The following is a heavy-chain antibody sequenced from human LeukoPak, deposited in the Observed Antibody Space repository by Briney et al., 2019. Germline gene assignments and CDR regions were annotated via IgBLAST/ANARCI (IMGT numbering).Heavy chain of an antibody. J-gene: IGHJ6*03. CDR3: ARDCQDRAARPGDYYYYMDV. CDR1: GGSISSGSYY. CDR2: IYTSGST. Sequence: PSETLSLTCTVSGGSISSGSYYWSWIRQPAGKGLEWIGRIYTSGSTNYNPSLKSRVTISVDTSKNQFSLKLSSVTAADTAVYYCARDCQDRAARPGDYYYYMDVWGKGTTVTVSS. D-gene: IGHD6-6*01. V-gene: IGHV4-61*02.